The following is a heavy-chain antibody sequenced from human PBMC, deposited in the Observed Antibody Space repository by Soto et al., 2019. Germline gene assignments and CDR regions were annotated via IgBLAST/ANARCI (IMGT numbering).Heavy chain of an antibody. CDR3: ATGTNGTTGWYHP. CDR1: GYTFTDFY. CDR2: INPKTGDT. D-gene: IGHD1-1*01. Sequence: QEQLVQSGTEVKKPGASVTVSCKSSGYTFTDFYLHWLRQAPGQGLEWVGWINPKTGDTKSSQKFQGRITMSRDTSVSTASIDPTSLTSDDTAMYYCATGTNGTTGWYHPWGQGTRVTVSS. V-gene: IGHV1-2*02. J-gene: IGHJ5*02.